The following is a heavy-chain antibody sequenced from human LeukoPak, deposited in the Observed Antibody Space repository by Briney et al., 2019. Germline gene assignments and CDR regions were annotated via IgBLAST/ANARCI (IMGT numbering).Heavy chain of an antibody. Sequence: GGSLRLSCTASGFTFSNYWMHWVRQAPGKGLVWVSRIKGDGSHTIYADSVKGRFTISRDNAKNTLYLQMKSLRAEDTAVYYCVRDWDHFDFDSWGLGTLVTVSS. J-gene: IGHJ5*01. V-gene: IGHV3-74*01. CDR3: VRDWDHFDFDS. D-gene: IGHD3-9*01. CDR2: IKGDGSHT. CDR1: GFTFSNYW.